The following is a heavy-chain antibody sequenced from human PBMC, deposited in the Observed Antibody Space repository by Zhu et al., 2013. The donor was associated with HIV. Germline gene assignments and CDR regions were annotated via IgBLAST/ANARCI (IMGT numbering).Heavy chain of an antibody. Sequence: QVQLVQSGAEVKKPGSSVKVSCKTSGGTLNSDAITWVRQAPGQGLEWMGTIVPIFGTTNHAQKFQGRVTMTSDTSTSTVYMELSSLRSEDTAVYYCAKNYGNYVAYYYMDVWGKGTTVIVSS. CDR2: IVPIFGTT. CDR1: GGTLNSDA. D-gene: IGHD4-17*01. CDR3: AKNYGNYVAYYYMDV. V-gene: IGHV1-69*06. J-gene: IGHJ6*03.